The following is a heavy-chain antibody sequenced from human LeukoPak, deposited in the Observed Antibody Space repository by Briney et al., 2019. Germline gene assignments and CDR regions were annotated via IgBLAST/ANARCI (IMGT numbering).Heavy chain of an antibody. V-gene: IGHV3-7*01. CDR3: VRGSGWLQEY. J-gene: IGHJ4*02. CDR1: GFTLSNYW. Sequence: GGSLRLSCAASGFTLSNYWMSWVRRAPGKGLKWVAIIKKDGSEKYYVDSVEGRFTISRDNTKNSLYLQMNSLRVEDRAVYFCVRGSGWLQEYWGQGTVVTVSS. D-gene: IGHD5-24*01. CDR2: IKKDGSEK.